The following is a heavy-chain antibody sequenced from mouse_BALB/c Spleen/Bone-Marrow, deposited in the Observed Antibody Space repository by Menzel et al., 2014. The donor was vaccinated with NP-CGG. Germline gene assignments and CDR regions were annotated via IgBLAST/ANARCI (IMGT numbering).Heavy chain of an antibody. CDR3: ARWNGNYYFDY. D-gene: IGHD2-1*01. CDR1: GYSITSDYA. Sequence: DVQLQESGPGLVKPSQSLSLTCTVTGYSITSDYAWNWIRQFPGNKLEWMGYISYSGSTSYNPSLKSRISITRDTSKNQCFLQLNSVTTEDTATYYCARWNGNYYFDYWGQGTTLTVSS. V-gene: IGHV3-2*02. J-gene: IGHJ2*01. CDR2: ISYSGST.